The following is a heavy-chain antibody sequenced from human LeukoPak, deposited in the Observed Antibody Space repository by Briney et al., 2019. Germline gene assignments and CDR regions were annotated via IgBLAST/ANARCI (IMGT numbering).Heavy chain of an antibody. D-gene: IGHD3-10*01. CDR3: ARNGDYYGSGEIDY. CDR1: GFTFSSYS. Sequence: GGSLRLSCAASGFTFSSYSMNWVRQAPGKGLEWVSSISSSSSYIYYADSVKGRFTISRDNAKSSLYLQMNSLRAEDTAVYYCARNGDYYGSGEIDYWGQGTLVTVSS. CDR2: ISSSSSYI. V-gene: IGHV3-21*01. J-gene: IGHJ4*02.